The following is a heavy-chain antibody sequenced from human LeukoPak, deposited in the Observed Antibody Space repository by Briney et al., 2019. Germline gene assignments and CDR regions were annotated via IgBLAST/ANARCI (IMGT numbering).Heavy chain of an antibody. J-gene: IGHJ4*02. D-gene: IGHD1-1*01. V-gene: IGHV3-64D*06. Sequence: GGSLRLSCSASGFTFTSHVMHWVRQAPGKGLQYVSGNSMNVQTTYYAGSVKGRFTISRDSSKNTVYLQMNSLTAEDTAVYYCVREGLERRTNFDYWGQGTLVSVSS. CDR3: VREGLERRTNFDY. CDR2: NSMNVQTT. CDR1: GFTFTSHV.